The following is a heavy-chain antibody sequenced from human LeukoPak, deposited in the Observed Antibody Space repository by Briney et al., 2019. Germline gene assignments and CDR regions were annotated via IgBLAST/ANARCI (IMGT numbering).Heavy chain of an antibody. J-gene: IGHJ4*02. D-gene: IGHD3-22*01. CDR2: IYYSGST. Sequence: SETLSLTCTVSGGXISSYYWSWIRQPPGKGLEWIGYIYYSGSTNYNPSLKSRVTISVDTSKNQFSLNLSSVTAADTAVYYCARGADSSGYYSIFYFDYWGQGTLVTVSS. V-gene: IGHV4-59*01. CDR1: GGXISSYY. CDR3: ARGADSSGYYSIFYFDY.